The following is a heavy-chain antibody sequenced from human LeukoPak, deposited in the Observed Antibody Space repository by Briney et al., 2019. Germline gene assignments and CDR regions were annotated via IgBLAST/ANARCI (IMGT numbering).Heavy chain of an antibody. CDR3: AKDYHTNGMDV. V-gene: IGHV3-43*01. CDR1: GFTFDDYT. D-gene: IGHD2-2*01. J-gene: IGHJ6*02. CDR2: ISWDGGST. Sequence: PGGSLRLSCAASGFTFDDYTMLWVRQAPGKGLEWVSLISWDGGSTYYADSVKGRFTISRDNSKNSLYLQMNSLRTEDTALYYCAKDYHTNGMDVWGQGTTVTVSS.